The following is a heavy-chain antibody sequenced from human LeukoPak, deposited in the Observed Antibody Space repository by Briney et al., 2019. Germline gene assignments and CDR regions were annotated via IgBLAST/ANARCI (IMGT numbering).Heavy chain of an antibody. Sequence: SETLSLTCTVSGGSISSYYWSWIRQPAGKGLEWIGRIYTSGSTNYNPSLKSRVTMSVDTSKNQFSLKLSSVTAADTAVYYCARETFIAAARRGFYYYYMDVWGKGTTVTVSS. CDR2: IYTSGST. V-gene: IGHV4-4*07. CDR3: ARETFIAAARRGFYYYYMDV. J-gene: IGHJ6*03. CDR1: GGSISSYY. D-gene: IGHD6-13*01.